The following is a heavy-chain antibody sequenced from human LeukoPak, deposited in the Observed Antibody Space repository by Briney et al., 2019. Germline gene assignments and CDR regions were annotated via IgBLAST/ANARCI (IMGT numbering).Heavy chain of an antibody. CDR2: INPNSGGT. J-gene: IGHJ4*02. CDR3: ARVGYYESSGYYEY. CDR1: GYTLTDYY. V-gene: IGHV1-2*06. D-gene: IGHD3-22*01. Sequence: ASVKVSYKASGYTLTDYYMHWVRQAPGQGLEWMGRINPNSGGTNYAQKFQGRVTMTRDTSISTVYMELSRLRSDDTAVCYCARVGYYESSGYYEYWGQGTLVTVSS.